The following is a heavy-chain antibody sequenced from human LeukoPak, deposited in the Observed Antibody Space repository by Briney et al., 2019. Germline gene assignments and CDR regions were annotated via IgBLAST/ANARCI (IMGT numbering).Heavy chain of an antibody. CDR1: GGSISSYY. CDR3: ASGGQRWLQSH. V-gene: IGHV4-59*01. J-gene: IGHJ4*02. CDR2: IYYSGST. D-gene: IGHD5-24*01. Sequence: PSETLSLTCTVSGGSISSYYWSWIRQPPGKGLEWIGYIYYSGSTNYNPSLKNRVNISVDTSKNQFSLKLSSVTAADTAVYYCASGGQRWLQSHWGQGTLVTVSS.